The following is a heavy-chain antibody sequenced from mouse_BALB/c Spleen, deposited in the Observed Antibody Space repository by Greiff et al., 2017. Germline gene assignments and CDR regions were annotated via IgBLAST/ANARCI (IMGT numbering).Heavy chain of an antibody. J-gene: IGHJ3*01. V-gene: IGHV1-20*02. CDR2: INPYNGDT. Sequence: VQLQQSGPELVKPGASVKISCKASGYSFTGYFMNWVMQSHGKSLEWIGRINPYNGDTFYNQKFKGKATLTVDKSSSTAHMELRSLASEDSAVYYCSRFGGNYVCAYWGQGTLVTVSA. D-gene: IGHD2-1*01. CDR1: GYSFTGYF. CDR3: SRFGGNYVCAY.